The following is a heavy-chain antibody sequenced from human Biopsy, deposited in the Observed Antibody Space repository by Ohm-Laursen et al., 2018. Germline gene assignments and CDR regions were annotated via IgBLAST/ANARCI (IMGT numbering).Heavy chain of an antibody. CDR2: IYYSGST. CDR3: ARATNSTGWPYYYFYGMDV. CDR1: GGSISSDY. Sequence: SDTLSLTCTASGGSISSDYWSWIRQTPGKGLEWIGYIYYSGSTNYNPSLKSRVTISVDTSKNQFSLRLNSVTAADTAVYYCARATNSTGWPYYYFYGMDVWGQGTTVAASS. D-gene: IGHD2/OR15-2a*01. V-gene: IGHV4-59*07. J-gene: IGHJ6*02.